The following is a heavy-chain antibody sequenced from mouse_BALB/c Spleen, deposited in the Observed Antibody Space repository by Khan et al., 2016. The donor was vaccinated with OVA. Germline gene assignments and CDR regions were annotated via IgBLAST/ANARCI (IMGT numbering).Heavy chain of an antibody. CDR2: INPSNGYT. J-gene: IGHJ3*01. CDR3: VRGGAYHRNDGGFAY. Sequence: QVQLKESGAELARPGASVKMSCKASGYTFTSYTIHWIKKRPGQGLEWIGYINPSNGYTNYNQKFKDKATLTTDKSSTTAYLQLSSLTSDDSAVNNCVRGGAYHRNDGGFAYWGQGTLVTVSA. CDR1: GYTFTSYT. V-gene: IGHV1-4*01. D-gene: IGHD2-14*01.